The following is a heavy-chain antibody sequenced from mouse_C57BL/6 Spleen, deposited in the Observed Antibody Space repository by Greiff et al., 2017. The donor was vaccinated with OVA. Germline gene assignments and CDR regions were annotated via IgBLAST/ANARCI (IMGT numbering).Heavy chain of an antibody. Sequence: QVQLQQSGAELVRPGTSVKVSCKASGYAFTNYLLEWVKQRPGQGLEWIGVINPGSGGTNYNEKFKGKATLTADKSSSTAYMQLSSLTSEDSAVYFCARGGYSSYYYAMDYWGQGTSVTVSS. CDR2: INPGSGGT. CDR3: ARGGYSSYYYAMDY. D-gene: IGHD1-1*01. CDR1: GYAFTNYL. V-gene: IGHV1-54*01. J-gene: IGHJ4*01.